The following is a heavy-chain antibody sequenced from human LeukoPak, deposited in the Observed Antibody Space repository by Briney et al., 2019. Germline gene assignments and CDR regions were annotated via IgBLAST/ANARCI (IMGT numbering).Heavy chain of an antibody. D-gene: IGHD3-10*01. CDR1: GYIFTSYW. V-gene: IGHV5-51*01. Sequence: GESLQISCKGSGYIFTSYWIGWVRPLPGKGLEWMGIIYPGDSDTRYSPSFQGQVTFSADRSISTAYLQWSSLKASDTAMYYCARLGGVLAPFDPWGQGTLVTVSS. CDR3: ARLGGVLAPFDP. J-gene: IGHJ5*02. CDR2: IYPGDSDT.